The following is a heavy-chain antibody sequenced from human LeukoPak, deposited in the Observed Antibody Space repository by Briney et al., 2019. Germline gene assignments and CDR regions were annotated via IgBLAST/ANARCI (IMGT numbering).Heavy chain of an antibody. CDR3: ARHVVGPGYSSVSNLDY. CDR2: TYYGGNT. D-gene: IGHD2-15*01. V-gene: IGHV4-39*01. CDR1: GASISSGTYY. J-gene: IGHJ4*02. Sequence: PSETLSLTCSVSGASISSGTYYWAWIRQPPGKGLEWIGSTYYGGNTHYSPSLRGRVTISVDTSENKLSVRLTSVTAADTAVYYRARHVVGPGYSSVSNLDYWGQGTLVTVSS.